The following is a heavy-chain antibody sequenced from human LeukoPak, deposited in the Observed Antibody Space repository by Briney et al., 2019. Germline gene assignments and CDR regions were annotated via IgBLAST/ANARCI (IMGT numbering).Heavy chain of an antibody. J-gene: IGHJ4*02. CDR2: IYYSGST. CDR3: ARQVGATVYFDY. CDR1: GGSISSSGYY. V-gene: IGHV4-39*01. D-gene: IGHD1-26*01. Sequence: PSETLSLTCSVSGGSISSSGYYWDWIRQSPGKGLEWIGSIYYSGSTYYNPSLKSRVTISVDTSKNQVSLKLSSVTAADTALYYCARQVGATVYFDYWGQGTLVAVSS.